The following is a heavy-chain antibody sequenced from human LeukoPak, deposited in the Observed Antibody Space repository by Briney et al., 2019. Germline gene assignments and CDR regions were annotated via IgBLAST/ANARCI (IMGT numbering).Heavy chain of an antibody. J-gene: IGHJ4*02. D-gene: IGHD1-14*01. CDR3: AKQEIGTTWSVGY. CDR2: ISSSGSTI. CDR1: GFTFSSYE. V-gene: IGHV3-48*03. Sequence: GGSLRLSCAASGFTFSSYEMNWVRQAPGKGLEWVSYISSSGSTIYYADSVKGRFTISRDNAKNSLYLQMNSLRAEDTAVYYCAKQEIGTTWSVGYWGQGTLVTVSS.